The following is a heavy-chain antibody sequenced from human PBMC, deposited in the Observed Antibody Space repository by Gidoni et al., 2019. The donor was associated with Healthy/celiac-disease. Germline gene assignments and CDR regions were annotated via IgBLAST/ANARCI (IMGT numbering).Heavy chain of an antibody. J-gene: IGHJ4*02. Sequence: QVQLVQSGAEVKKPWSSVKVSCKASGGTFSIYAISWVRKAPGQGLEWMGGIIPIFGTANYAQKFQGRVTITADESTSTAYMELSSLRSEDTAVYYCARDYYGSGSYYNVPFDYWGQGTLVTVSS. V-gene: IGHV1-69*01. CDR3: ARDYYGSGSYYNVPFDY. CDR1: GGTFSIYA. CDR2: IIPIFGTA. D-gene: IGHD3-10*01.